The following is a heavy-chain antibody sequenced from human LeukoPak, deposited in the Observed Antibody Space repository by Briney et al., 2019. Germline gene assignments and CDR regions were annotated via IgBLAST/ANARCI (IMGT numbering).Heavy chain of an antibody. CDR1: GSTFRSYG. CDR2: ISSNGGST. CDR3: ARISSSYDYDY. V-gene: IGHV3-64*01. Sequence: GGSLRLSCAASGSTFRSYGMHWVRQAPGKGLEYVAAISSNGGSTDYANSVKGRFTISRDNSKNTLYLQMGSLRAEDMAVYYCARISSSYDYDYWGQGTLVTVSS. J-gene: IGHJ4*02. D-gene: IGHD6-6*01.